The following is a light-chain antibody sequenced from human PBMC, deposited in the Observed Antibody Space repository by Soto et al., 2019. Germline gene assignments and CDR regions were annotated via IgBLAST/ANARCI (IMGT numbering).Light chain of an antibody. CDR2: GNS. V-gene: IGLV1-40*01. Sequence: QSVLTQPPSVSGAPGQRVTISCTGSSSNIGAGYDVHWYQQLPGTAPKLLIYGNSNRPSGVPDRFSGSKSGTSASLAITGLQAEDEADYYCCSYAGSSTSYVFGTGTQLTVL. J-gene: IGLJ1*01. CDR3: CSYAGSSTSYV. CDR1: SSNIGAGYD.